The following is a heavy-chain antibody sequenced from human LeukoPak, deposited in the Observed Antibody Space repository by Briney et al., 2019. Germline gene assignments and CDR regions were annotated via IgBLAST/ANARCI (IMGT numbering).Heavy chain of an antibody. V-gene: IGHV3-23*01. CDR3: GKGLYHDYSGIGDY. J-gene: IGHJ4*02. D-gene: IGHD3-16*01. Sequence: GGSLRLSCAASEFTFSSYAMSWVRQAPGKGLEWVSAVSASGGNTYYADSVKGRFTISRDSSKNTLYLQVNSLRAEDTAVYYCGKGLYHDYSGIGDYWGQGTLVTVSS. CDR2: VSASGGNT. CDR1: EFTFSSYA.